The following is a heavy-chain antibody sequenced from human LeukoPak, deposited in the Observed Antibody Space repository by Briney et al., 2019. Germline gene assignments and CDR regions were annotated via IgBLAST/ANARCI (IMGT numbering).Heavy chain of an antibody. CDR3: ARFGAAAGPPLSYYGMDV. CDR2: INHSGST. V-gene: IGHV4-34*01. D-gene: IGHD6-13*01. J-gene: IGHJ6*02. CDR1: GGSFSGYY. Sequence: PSETLSLTCAVYGGSFSGYYWSWIRQPPGKGLEWIGEINHSGSTNYNPSLKSRVTISVDTSKNQFSLKLSSVTGADTAVYYCARFGAAAGPPLSYYGMDVWGQGTTVTVSS.